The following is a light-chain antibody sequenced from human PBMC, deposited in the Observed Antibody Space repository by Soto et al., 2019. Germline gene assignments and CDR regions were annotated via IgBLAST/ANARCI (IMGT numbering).Light chain of an antibody. CDR1: QSVSSN. CDR2: GAS. Sequence: DIVMTQSPATLSVSPGERATLSCRASQSVSSNVAWYQQNPGQAARSLIYGASTMAAGITASFSDSVSAPEITLTISSLQAEDFAVYYCQQYNDWPPLTFCGGTKVDMK. J-gene: IGKJ4*01. CDR3: QQYNDWPPLT. V-gene: IGKV3-15*01.